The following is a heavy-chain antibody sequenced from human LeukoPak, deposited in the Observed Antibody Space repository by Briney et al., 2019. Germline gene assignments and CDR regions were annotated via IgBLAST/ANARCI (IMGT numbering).Heavy chain of an antibody. CDR2: IYSSETA. V-gene: IGHV4-4*09. CDR1: GASISSDY. CDR3: ARHFPYCGGDCPYYYMDV. D-gene: IGHD2-21*02. Sequence: PSETLSLTCSVSGASISSDYWSWIRQPPGKGLEWIGNIYSSETAKYNPSLRSRATISGDTSKNQFSLKLSSVTAADTAVYYCARHFPYCGGDCPYYYMDVWGKGTTVTVSS. J-gene: IGHJ6*03.